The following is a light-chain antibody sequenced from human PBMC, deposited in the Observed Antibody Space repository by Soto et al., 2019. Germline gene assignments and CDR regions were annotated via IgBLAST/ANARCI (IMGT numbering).Light chain of an antibody. CDR3: QQYGSSGT. Sequence: AIQMTQSPSSLSASVGDRVTITCRASQDIRNELGWYQQRPGKAPKLLIYAASTLQSGVPSRFSASGSGTDFTLTISSLQPEDFAVYYCQQYGSSGTFGQGTKVDIK. CDR1: QDIRNE. J-gene: IGKJ1*01. V-gene: IGKV1-6*01. CDR2: AAS.